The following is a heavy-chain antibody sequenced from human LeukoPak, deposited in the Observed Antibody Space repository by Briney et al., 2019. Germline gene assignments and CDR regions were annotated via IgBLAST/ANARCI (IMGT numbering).Heavy chain of an antibody. J-gene: IGHJ6*02. CDR3: AKDSAEWQRPYGILYGMDV. Sequence: PGASLRLSCAASGFTFSSYAMSWVRQAPGKGLEWVSAISGSGGSTYYADSVKGRFTISRDNSKNTLYLQMNSLRAEDTAVYYCAKDSAEWQRPYGILYGMDVWGQGTTVTVSS. CDR1: GFTFSSYA. V-gene: IGHV3-23*01. CDR2: ISGSGGST. D-gene: IGHD6-25*01.